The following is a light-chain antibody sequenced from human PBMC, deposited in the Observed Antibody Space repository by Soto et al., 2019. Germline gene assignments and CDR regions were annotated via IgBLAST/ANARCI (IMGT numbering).Light chain of an antibody. Sequence: EIVMTQSPATVSVSPGERATLSCRASQNVNRNLAWYQQKPGQPPRLLIYVAYTRATGVPARLSGSGSGTEFTLTINSLQSEDFAVYYCQQYNSWPPLTFGGGTKVEIK. J-gene: IGKJ4*01. CDR3: QQYNSWPPLT. V-gene: IGKV3-15*01. CDR2: VAY. CDR1: QNVNRN.